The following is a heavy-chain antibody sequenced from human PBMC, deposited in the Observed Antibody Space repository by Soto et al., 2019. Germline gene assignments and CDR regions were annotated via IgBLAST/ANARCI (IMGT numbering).Heavy chain of an antibody. J-gene: IGHJ5*02. CDR1: GGTFSSYA. V-gene: IGHV1-69*06. Sequence: ASVKVSCKASGGTFSSYAISWVRQAPGQGLEWMGGIIPIFGTANYAQKFQGRVTITADKSTSTAYMELSSLRSEDTAVYYCALGHYDSSGRTNWFDPWGQGTLVTVSS. CDR2: IIPIFGTA. D-gene: IGHD3-22*01. CDR3: ALGHYDSSGRTNWFDP.